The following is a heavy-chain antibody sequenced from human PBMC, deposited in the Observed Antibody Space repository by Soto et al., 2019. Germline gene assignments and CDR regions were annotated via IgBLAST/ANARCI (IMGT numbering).Heavy chain of an antibody. Sequence: QVQLVQSGAEVKKPGASVKVSCKASGYTFTSYGISWVRQAPGQGLEWMGWISAYNGNTNYAQKLQGRVTMTTDTPTSTAYMELRSLRSDDTAVYYCASGDRYCSSTSCQSGFDYWGQGTLVTVSS. CDR2: ISAYNGNT. CDR1: GYTFTSYG. V-gene: IGHV1-18*01. D-gene: IGHD2-2*01. J-gene: IGHJ4*02. CDR3: ASGDRYCSSTSCQSGFDY.